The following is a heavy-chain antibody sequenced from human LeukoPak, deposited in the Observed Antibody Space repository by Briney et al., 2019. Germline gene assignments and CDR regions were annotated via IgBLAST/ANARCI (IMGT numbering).Heavy chain of an antibody. J-gene: IGHJ4*02. D-gene: IGHD3-9*01. CDR2: IYRGGST. V-gene: IGHV3-66*01. Sequence: GGCLRLSCAASGFTLSNNYMSWVRQAAGKGLEWVGVIYRGGSTYYADSVKGRFTISRDNSKNALYLQMNSLRAEDTAVYYCAAVVVRYFDWTFDYWGQGTLVTVSS. CDR3: AAVVVRYFDWTFDY. CDR1: GFTLSNNY.